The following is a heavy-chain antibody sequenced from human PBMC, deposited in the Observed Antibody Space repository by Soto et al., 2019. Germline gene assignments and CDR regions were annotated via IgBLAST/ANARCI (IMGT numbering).Heavy chain of an antibody. J-gene: IGHJ5*02. CDR1: GYTFTSYG. V-gene: IGHV1-18*01. CDR3: ARDHLYYYGSGTNNWFDP. D-gene: IGHD3-10*01. Sequence: RASVKVSCKASGYTFTSYGISWVRQAPGQGLEWMGWISAYNGNTNYAQKLQGRVTMTTDTSTSTAYMELRSLRSDDTAVYYCARDHLYYYGSGTNNWFDPWGQGTLVTVSS. CDR2: ISAYNGNT.